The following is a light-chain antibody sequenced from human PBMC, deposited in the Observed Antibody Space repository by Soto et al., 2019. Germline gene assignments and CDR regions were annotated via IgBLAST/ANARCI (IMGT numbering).Light chain of an antibody. CDR1: NIGSTS. J-gene: IGLJ2*01. CDR3: QVWDSSSDHVV. Sequence: SYELTQPPSVSVAPGKTARITCGENNIGSTSVHWYQQKPGQAPVLVIYYDSDRPSGIPERFSGSKSRNTATLTISRVEAEDEADYYCQVWDSSSDHVVFGGGTQLTVL. CDR2: YDS. V-gene: IGLV3-21*04.